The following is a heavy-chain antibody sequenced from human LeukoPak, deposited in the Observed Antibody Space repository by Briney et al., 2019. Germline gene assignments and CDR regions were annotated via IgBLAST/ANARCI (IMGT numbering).Heavy chain of an antibody. CDR2: IIPILGIA. J-gene: IGHJ6*02. D-gene: IGHD2-2*01. V-gene: IGHV1-69*02. CDR1: GGTFSSYT. CDR3: ARSLGGVPAASSGYYYGMDV. Sequence: SVKVSCKASGGTFSSYTISWVRQAPGQGLEWMGRIIPILGIANYAQKFQGRVTITADKSTSTAYMELSSLRSEDTAVYYCARSLGGVPAASSGYYYGMDVWGQGTTVTVS.